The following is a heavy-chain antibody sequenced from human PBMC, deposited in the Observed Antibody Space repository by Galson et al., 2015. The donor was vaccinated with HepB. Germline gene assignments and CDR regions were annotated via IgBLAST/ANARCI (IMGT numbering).Heavy chain of an antibody. V-gene: IGHV3-30*18. CDR2: ISYDGSNK. D-gene: IGHD6-13*01. CDR3: AKDTWQQLIGGSEY. CDR1: GFTFSSYG. Sequence: SLRLSCAASGFTFSSYGMHWVRQAPGKGLEWVAVISYDGSNKYYADSVKGRFTISRDNSKNTLYLQMNSLRAEDTAVYYCAKDTWQQLIGGSEYWGLGTLVTVSS. J-gene: IGHJ4*02.